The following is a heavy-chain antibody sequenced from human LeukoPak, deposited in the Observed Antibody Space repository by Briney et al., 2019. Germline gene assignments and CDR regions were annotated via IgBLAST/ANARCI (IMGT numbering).Heavy chain of an antibody. V-gene: IGHV1-2*02. D-gene: IGHD1-1*01. J-gene: IGHJ6*03. CDR3: ARAKETGTPYYYYYMDV. CDR2: INPNSGGT. CDR1: GYTFTGYY. Sequence: GASVKVSCKASGYTFTGYYMHWVRQAPGQGLEWMGWINPNSGGTNYAQKFQGRVTMTRDTSISTAYMELSRLRSEDTAVYYCARAKETGTPYYYYYMDVWGKGTTVTVSS.